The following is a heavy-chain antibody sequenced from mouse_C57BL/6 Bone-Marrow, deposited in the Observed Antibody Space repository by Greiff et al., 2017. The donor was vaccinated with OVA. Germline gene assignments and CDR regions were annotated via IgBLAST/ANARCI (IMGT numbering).Heavy chain of an antibody. CDR3: TRSYSNYGEFDY. Sequence: QVQLQQSGAELVRPGASVTLSCKASGYTFTDYEMHWVKQTPVHGLEWIGAIDPETGGTAYNQKFKGKAILTADKSSSTAYMELRSLTSEDSAVYYCTRSYSNYGEFDYWGQGTTLTVSS. CDR1: GYTFTDYE. J-gene: IGHJ2*01. D-gene: IGHD2-5*01. CDR2: IDPETGGT. V-gene: IGHV1-15*01.